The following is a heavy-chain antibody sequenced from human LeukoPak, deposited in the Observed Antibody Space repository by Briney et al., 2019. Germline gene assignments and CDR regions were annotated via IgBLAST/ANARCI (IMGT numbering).Heavy chain of an antibody. CDR3: ATVLRWELLSSHFDY. Sequence: ASVKVSCKASTYTFTSYGASWVRQAPGQGLEWMGWISAYNGNTNYTQKFQGRVTMTEDTSTDTAYMELSSLRSEDTAVYYCATVLRWELLSSHFDYWGQGTLVTVSS. D-gene: IGHD1-26*01. V-gene: IGHV1-18*01. CDR1: TYTFTSYG. J-gene: IGHJ4*02. CDR2: ISAYNGNT.